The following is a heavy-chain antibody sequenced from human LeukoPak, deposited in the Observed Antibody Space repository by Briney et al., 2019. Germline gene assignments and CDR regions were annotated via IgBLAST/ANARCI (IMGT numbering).Heavy chain of an antibody. Sequence: GGSLRLSCAASGFTFSSYAMHWVRQAPGKGLEWVAVISYDGSNKYYADSVKGRFTISRDNSKNTLYLQMNSLRAEDTAVYYCARGGSYCSSTSCYTFWFDPWGQGTLVAVSS. D-gene: IGHD2-2*02. J-gene: IGHJ5*02. CDR2: ISYDGSNK. V-gene: IGHV3-30-3*01. CDR3: ARGGSYCSSTSCYTFWFDP. CDR1: GFTFSSYA.